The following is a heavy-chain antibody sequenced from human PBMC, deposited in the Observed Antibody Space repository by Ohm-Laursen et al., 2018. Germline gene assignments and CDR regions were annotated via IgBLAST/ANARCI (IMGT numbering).Heavy chain of an antibody. Sequence: SLRLSCAASGFTFSSYAMNWVRQAPGKGLEWVSGISGSGSRTYYADSVKGRFTISRDNSKNTVHLQMNSLRAEDTAVYYCAEVYYCSGGSCYSWELTNGFDIWGQGTMVTVSS. V-gene: IGHV3-23*01. CDR1: GFTFSSYA. CDR2: ISGSGSRT. D-gene: IGHD2-15*01. CDR3: AEVYYCSGGSCYSWELTNGFDI. J-gene: IGHJ3*02.